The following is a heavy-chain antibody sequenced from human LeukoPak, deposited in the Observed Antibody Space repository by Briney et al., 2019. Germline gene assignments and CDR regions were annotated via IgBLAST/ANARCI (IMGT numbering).Heavy chain of an antibody. V-gene: IGHV4-34*01. D-gene: IGHD4-23*01. CDR3: ARVKVKVPFDY. CDR1: GGSFSGYY. Sequence: SETLSLTCAVYGGSFSGYYWSWIRQPPGKGLEWIGEINHSGSTNYNTSLKSRIIISVDTTRNQFSLLMSSVTAPDTAVYYCARVKVKVPFDYWGERALVTVSS. J-gene: IGHJ4*02. CDR2: INHSGST.